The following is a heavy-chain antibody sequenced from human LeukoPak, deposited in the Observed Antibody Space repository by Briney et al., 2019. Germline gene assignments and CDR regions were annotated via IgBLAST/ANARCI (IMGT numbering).Heavy chain of an antibody. J-gene: IGHJ4*02. CDR3: AREHSSSSGKVFDY. CDR1: GYTFPGYY. D-gene: IGHD6-6*01. V-gene: IGHV1-2*02. Sequence: GASVTVSFKASGYTFPGYYMHWVRQAPGQGLEWMGWINPNSGGTNYAQKFQGRVTMTRDTSISTAYTELSRLRSDDTAVYYCAREHSSSSGKVFDYWGQGTLVTVSS. CDR2: INPNSGGT.